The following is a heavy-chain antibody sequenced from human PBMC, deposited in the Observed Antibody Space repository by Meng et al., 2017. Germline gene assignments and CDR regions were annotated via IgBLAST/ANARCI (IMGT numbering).Heavy chain of an antibody. CDR3: ARVGRIAAADLPRGDY. V-gene: IGHV3-66*02. CDR2: IYSGGST. D-gene: IGHD6-13*01. CDR1: GFTVSSNY. J-gene: IGHJ4*02. Sequence: GESLKISCAASGFTVSSNYMSWVRQAPGKGLEWVSVIYSGGSTYYADSVKGRFTISRDNSKNTLYLQMNSLRAEDTAVYYCARVGRIAAADLPRGDYWGQGTLVTVSS.